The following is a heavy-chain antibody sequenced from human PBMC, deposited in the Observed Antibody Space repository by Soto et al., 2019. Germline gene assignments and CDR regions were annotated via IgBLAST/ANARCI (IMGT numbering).Heavy chain of an antibody. CDR3: ARDDDDRPFDY. CDR2: IGGSGGST. CDR1: GFTFSSYA. D-gene: IGHD1-1*01. Sequence: EVQLLESGGGLVQPGGSQRLSCAASGFTFSSYAMSWVRQAPGKGLEWVSAIGGSGGSTYYADSVKGRFTISRDNSKNTLYLQMNSLRAEDTAVYFCARDDDDRPFDYWGQGTLVTVSS. V-gene: IGHV3-23*01. J-gene: IGHJ4*02.